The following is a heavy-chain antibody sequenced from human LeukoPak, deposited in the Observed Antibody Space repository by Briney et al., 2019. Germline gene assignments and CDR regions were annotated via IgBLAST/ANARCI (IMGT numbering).Heavy chain of an antibody. CDR2: ISSSSSTI. D-gene: IGHD3-3*01. V-gene: IGHV3-48*01. CDR3: AREWYYDFWSGYPGALQFDP. CDR1: GFTFSSYW. J-gene: IGHJ5*02. Sequence: SGGSLRLSCAASGFTFSSYWMHWVRQAPGKGLEWVSHISSSSSTIYYADSVKGRFTISRENAKNSLYLQMNSLRAEDTAVYYCAREWYYDFWSGYPGALQFDPWGQGTLVTVSS.